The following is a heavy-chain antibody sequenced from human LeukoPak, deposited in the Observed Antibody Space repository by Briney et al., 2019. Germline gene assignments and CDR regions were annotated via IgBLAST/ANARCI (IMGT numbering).Heavy chain of an antibody. CDR2: IYHSGST. D-gene: IGHD6-19*01. CDR3: ARVGAVAGTSFDI. CDR1: GGSLSSYY. V-gene: IGHV4-59*12. Sequence: SETLSLTCTVSGGSLSSYYWSWIRQPPGKGLEWIGEIYHSGSTNYNPSLKSRVTISVDKSKNQFSLKLSSVTAADTAVYYCARVGAVAGTSFDIWGQGTMVTVSS. J-gene: IGHJ3*02.